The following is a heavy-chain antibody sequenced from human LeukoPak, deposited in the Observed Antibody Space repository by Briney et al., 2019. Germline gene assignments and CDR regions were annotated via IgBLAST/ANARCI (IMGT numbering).Heavy chain of an antibody. J-gene: IGHJ4*02. CDR2: IWYDGSNK. D-gene: IGHD6-13*01. V-gene: IGHV3-33*01. Sequence: GGSLRLSCAASGFTFSSYCMHWVRQAPCKGLEWVAVIWYDGSNKDYGDSVKGRFTISRDNSKNTLYLQMNSLRAEDTAVYYCARDLSGRAGAYDYWGQGTLVTVSS. CDR3: ARDLSGRAGAYDY. CDR1: GFTFSSYC.